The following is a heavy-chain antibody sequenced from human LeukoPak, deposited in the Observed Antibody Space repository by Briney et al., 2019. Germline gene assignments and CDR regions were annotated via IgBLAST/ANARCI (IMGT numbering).Heavy chain of an antibody. CDR3: ARGGRRVTATSSAFDI. Sequence: SETLSLTCTVSGGSISSYYWSWIRQPPGKGLDGMGYIYYSGSTNYNPSLKGRVTISVDTSKNQFSLKLSSVTAADTAVYYCARGGRRVTATSSAFDIWGQGTMVTVSS. CDR2: IYYSGST. D-gene: IGHD2-21*02. CDR1: GGSISSYY. J-gene: IGHJ3*02. V-gene: IGHV4-59*01.